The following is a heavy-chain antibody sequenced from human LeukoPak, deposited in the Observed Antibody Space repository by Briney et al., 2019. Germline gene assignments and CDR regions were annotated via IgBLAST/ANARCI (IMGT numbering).Heavy chain of an antibody. D-gene: IGHD6-19*01. CDR1: GGSINNYY. J-gene: IGHJ4*02. Sequence: SATLSLTCTVSGGSINNYYWSWLRQPPGKGLEWIGYIHYSGSTNYNFSLKSRVTISVDTSKSQFSLKLSSVTAADTAVYYCARGAGWYEYWGQGTLVTVSS. V-gene: IGHV4-59*01. CDR2: IHYSGST. CDR3: ARGAGWYEY.